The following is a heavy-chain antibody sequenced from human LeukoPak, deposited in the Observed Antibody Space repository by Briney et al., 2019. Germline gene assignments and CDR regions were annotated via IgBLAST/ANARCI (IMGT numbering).Heavy chain of an antibody. D-gene: IGHD5-18*01. J-gene: IGHJ6*02. CDR2: ISHTSDAI. V-gene: IGHV3-48*01. CDR1: GFTFSTYG. Sequence: GGSLRLSCAASGFTFSTYGMNWVRQAPGKGLEWVSYISHTSDAIYYPDSVKGRFTISRDISKNTLNLQMNSLRVEDTAVYYCARDVSRGYLRPLDVWGQGTTVTVSS. CDR3: ARDVSRGYLRPLDV.